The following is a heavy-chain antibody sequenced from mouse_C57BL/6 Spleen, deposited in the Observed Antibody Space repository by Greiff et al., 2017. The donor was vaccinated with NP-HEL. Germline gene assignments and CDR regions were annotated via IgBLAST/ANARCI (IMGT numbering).Heavy chain of an antibody. CDR1: GYTFTSYW. V-gene: IGHV1-55*01. CDR3: ANYEYDVGYYFDY. J-gene: IGHJ2*01. CDR2: IYPGSGST. D-gene: IGHD2-4*01. Sequence: VKLQQPGAELVKPGASVKMSCKASGYTFTSYWITWVKQRPGQGLEWIGDIYPGSGSTNYNEKFKSKATLTVDTSSSTAYMQLSSLTSEDSAVYYCANYEYDVGYYFDYWGQGTTLTVSS.